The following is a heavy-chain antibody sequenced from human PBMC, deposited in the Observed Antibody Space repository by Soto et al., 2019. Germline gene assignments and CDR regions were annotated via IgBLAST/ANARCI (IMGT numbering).Heavy chain of an antibody. J-gene: IGHJ6*02. Sequence: QVQMVQSGAEVKKPGASVKVSCKASGYTFTSYDINWVRQATGQGLEWMGWMNPNSGNTGYAQKFQGRVTMTRNTSISTAYMELSSLRSEDTAVYYCARDGNDFWSESYLDHSMDVWGQGTTVTVSS. CDR2: MNPNSGNT. CDR3: ARDGNDFWSESYLDHSMDV. CDR1: GYTFTSYD. D-gene: IGHD3-3*01. V-gene: IGHV1-8*02.